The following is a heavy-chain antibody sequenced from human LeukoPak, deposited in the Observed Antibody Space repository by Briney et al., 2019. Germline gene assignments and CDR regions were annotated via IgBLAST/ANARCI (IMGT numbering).Heavy chain of an antibody. D-gene: IGHD3-22*01. CDR2: ISGSGGST. CDR3: AKDEGGYYDSSGYYYDEYFQH. CDR1: GFIFNNYA. J-gene: IGHJ1*01. V-gene: IGHV3-23*01. Sequence: GGSLRLSCAASGFIFNNYAMSWVRQAPGKGLEWVSAISGSGGSTYYADSVKGRFTISRDNSKNTLYLQMNSLRAEDTAVYYCAKDEGGYYDSSGYYYDEYFQHWGQGTLVTVSS.